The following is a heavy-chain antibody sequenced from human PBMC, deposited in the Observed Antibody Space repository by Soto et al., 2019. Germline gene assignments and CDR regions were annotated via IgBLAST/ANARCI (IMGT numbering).Heavy chain of an antibody. Sequence: ASVKVSCKASGYTFTSYYMHWARQAPGQGLEWMGIINPSGGSTSYAQKFQGRVTMTRDTSTSTVYMELSSLRSEDTAVYYCARDDYSNYKKGYYYYGMDVWGQGTTVTVSS. CDR2: INPSGGST. D-gene: IGHD4-4*01. V-gene: IGHV1-46*01. CDR3: ARDDYSNYKKGYYYYGMDV. CDR1: GYTFTSYY. J-gene: IGHJ6*02.